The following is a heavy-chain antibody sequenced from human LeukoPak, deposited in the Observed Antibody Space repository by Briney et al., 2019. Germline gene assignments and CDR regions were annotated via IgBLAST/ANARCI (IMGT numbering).Heavy chain of an antibody. V-gene: IGHV4-34*01. CDR1: GGSFSGYY. CDR3: ARGQGTVTTH. CDR2: INHSGST. Sequence: PSETLSLTCAVYGGSFSGYYWSWIRQPPGKGLEWIGEINHSGSTNYNPSLKSRVTISLDTSKNQFSLKLSSVTAADTAVYYCARGQGTVTTHWGQGTLVTVSS. J-gene: IGHJ4*02. D-gene: IGHD4-17*01.